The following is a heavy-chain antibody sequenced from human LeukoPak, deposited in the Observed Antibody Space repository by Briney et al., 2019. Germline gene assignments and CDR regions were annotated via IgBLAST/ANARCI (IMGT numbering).Heavy chain of an antibody. V-gene: IGHV4-34*01. J-gene: IGHJ4*02. Sequence: SSETLSLTCAVYGGSFSGYYWSWIRQPPGKGLEWIGEINHSGSTNYNPSLKSRVTISVDTSKNQFSLKLSSVTAADTAVYYCARGHFQAGIAVAGTRRLGPSPPDYWGQGTLVTVSS. D-gene: IGHD6-19*01. CDR2: INHSGST. CDR1: GGSFSGYY. CDR3: ARGHFQAGIAVAGTRRLGPSPPDY.